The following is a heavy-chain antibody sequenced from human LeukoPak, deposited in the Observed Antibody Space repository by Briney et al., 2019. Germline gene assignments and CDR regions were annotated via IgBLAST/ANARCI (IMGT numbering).Heavy chain of an antibody. Sequence: GGSLRLSCAASGFTFSSYAMSWVRQAPGKWLEWVSAISGSGGSTYYADSVKGRFTISRDNSKNTLYLQMNSLRAEDTAVYYCAKGDFVVVPAAEDYWGQGTLVTVSS. CDR1: GFTFSSYA. D-gene: IGHD2-2*01. V-gene: IGHV3-23*01. J-gene: IGHJ4*02. CDR2: ISGSGGST. CDR3: AKGDFVVVPAAEDY.